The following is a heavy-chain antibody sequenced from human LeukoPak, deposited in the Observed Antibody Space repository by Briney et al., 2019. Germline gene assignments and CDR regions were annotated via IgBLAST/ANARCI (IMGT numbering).Heavy chain of an antibody. V-gene: IGHV3-7*01. D-gene: IGHD4-17*01. Sequence: PGGSLRLSCAASGFTFSSYWMRWVRQAPGKGLEWVANIKQDGSEKYYVDSVKGRFPISRDNTKNSLYLQMSSLRAEDTAVYYCARDDTVTTRVGFIDWGQGTLVTVSS. J-gene: IGHJ4*02. CDR1: GFTFSSYW. CDR2: IKQDGSEK. CDR3: ARDDTVTTRVGFID.